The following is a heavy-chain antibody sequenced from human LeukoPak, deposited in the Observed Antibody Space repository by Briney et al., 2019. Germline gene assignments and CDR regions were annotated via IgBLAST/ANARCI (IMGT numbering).Heavy chain of an antibody. D-gene: IGHD6-19*01. CDR1: GGTFSSYA. Sequence: ASVKVSCKASGGTFSSYAISWVRQAPGQGLEWMGGIIPIFGTANYAQKFQGRVTITADESTSTAYMELSSLRSEDTAVYYCARDPGQWLRYFDYWGQGTLVTVSS. V-gene: IGHV1-69*13. CDR3: ARDPGQWLRYFDY. J-gene: IGHJ4*02. CDR2: IIPIFGTA.